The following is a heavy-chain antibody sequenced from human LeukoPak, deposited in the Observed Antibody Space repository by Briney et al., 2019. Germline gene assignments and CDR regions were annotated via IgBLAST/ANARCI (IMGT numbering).Heavy chain of an antibody. CDR3: ARGSLTRVY. CDR1: GYTFTSYD. D-gene: IGHD3-16*01. J-gene: IGHJ4*02. V-gene: IGHV1-8*01. CDR2: MNPNSGNT. Sequence: ASVMASCKVSGYTFTSYDINWVRQATGQGLEWMGWMNPNSGNTGYAQKFQGRVTMTRNTSISTAYMELSSLRSEDTAVYYCARGSLTRVYWGQGTLVTVSS.